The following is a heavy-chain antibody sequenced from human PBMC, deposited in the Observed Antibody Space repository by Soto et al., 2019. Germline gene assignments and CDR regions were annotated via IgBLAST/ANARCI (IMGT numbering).Heavy chain of an antibody. Sequence: GSLRLSCAASGFTFSSHAMTWVRQAPGKGLEWVSSISGSGVSTYYADSVKGRFIISRDSSTTTLYLQMNSLRAEDTAVYYCVKDQYCGGDCYLFDYWGQGALVTVSS. CDR1: GFTFSSHA. CDR2: ISGSGVST. CDR3: VKDQYCGGDCYLFDY. D-gene: IGHD2-21*02. V-gene: IGHV3-23*01. J-gene: IGHJ4*02.